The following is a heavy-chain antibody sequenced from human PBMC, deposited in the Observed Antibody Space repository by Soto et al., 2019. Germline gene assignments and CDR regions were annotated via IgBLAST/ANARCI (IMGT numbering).Heavy chain of an antibody. D-gene: IGHD6-25*01. J-gene: IGHJ6*02. Sequence: QVQLVESWGGVVQPGRSRRLSCAASGFTFSSYGMHWVRQAPGKGLEWVAVISYDGSNKYYADSVKGRFTISRDNSKNTLYLQMNSLRAEDTAVYYCAKDRRPNYYYCMDVWGQGTTVTVSS. CDR2: ISYDGSNK. V-gene: IGHV3-30*18. CDR3: AKDRRPNYYYCMDV. CDR1: GFTFSSYG.